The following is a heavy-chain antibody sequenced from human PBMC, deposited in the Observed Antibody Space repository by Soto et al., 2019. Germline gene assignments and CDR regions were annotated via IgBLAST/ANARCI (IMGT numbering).Heavy chain of an antibody. CDR1: GYTFTAYY. D-gene: IGHD1-26*01. V-gene: IGHV1-2*02. CDR2: ISPNSRET. J-gene: IGHJ4*03. CDR3: ARGSPSAGSHCIDC. Sequence: GASVKVSCKASGYTFTAYYIHWVRQAPGRGLEWMGWISPNSRETNNAQKFQGRVTMTRDAPTRTAYMELSRLRSDDTPVYYCARGSPSAGSHCIDCWGHGNLVTVSS.